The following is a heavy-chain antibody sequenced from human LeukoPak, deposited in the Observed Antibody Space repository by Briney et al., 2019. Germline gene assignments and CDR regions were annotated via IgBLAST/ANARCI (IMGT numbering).Heavy chain of an antibody. CDR2: IKPDGSEK. D-gene: IGHD7-27*01. Sequence: PGESLRLSCAASGFTFSSYWMSWVRQAPGQGLEWVANIKPDGSEKYYVDSVKGRFTISRDNAKNSLYLQMNSLRGEDTALYYCARHNPLWAYWGQGTLVTVSS. V-gene: IGHV3-7*04. CDR3: ARHNPLWAY. J-gene: IGHJ4*02. CDR1: GFTFSSYW.